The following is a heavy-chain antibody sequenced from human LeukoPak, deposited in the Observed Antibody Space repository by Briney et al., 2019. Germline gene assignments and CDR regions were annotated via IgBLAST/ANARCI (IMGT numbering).Heavy chain of an antibody. D-gene: IGHD3-10*01. CDR2: IYYSGST. J-gene: IGHJ5*02. CDR1: GDSITSSNYY. CDR3: ASYYYDSGTFYTKYFDP. Sequence: KSSETLSLTCTVSGDSITSSNYYWGWIRQPPGKGLEWIGTIYYSGSTYYNPSLKGRVTISVDASKNQFSLRLTSVTAADTAVYYCASYYYDSGTFYTKYFDPWGQGTLVTVSS. V-gene: IGHV4-39*01.